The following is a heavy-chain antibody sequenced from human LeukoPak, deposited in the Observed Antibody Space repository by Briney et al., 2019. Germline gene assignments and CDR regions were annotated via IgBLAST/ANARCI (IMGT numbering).Heavy chain of an antibody. CDR2: ISTSGST. CDR1: GGSISSYY. CDR3: ARLQPNSGEWAFDI. J-gene: IGHJ3*02. Sequence: SETLSLTCTVSGGSISSYYWSWIRQPAGKGLEWIGRISTSGSTNYNPSLKSRVTMSVDTSNNQFSLKLSSVTATDTAVYYCARLQPNSGEWAFDIWGQGTMVTVSS. V-gene: IGHV4-4*07. D-gene: IGHD1-1*01.